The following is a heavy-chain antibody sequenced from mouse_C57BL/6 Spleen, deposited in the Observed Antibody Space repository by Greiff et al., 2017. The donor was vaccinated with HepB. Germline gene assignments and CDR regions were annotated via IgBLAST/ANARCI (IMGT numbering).Heavy chain of an antibody. CDR1: GFTFSDYG. CDR3: ASYDDYAMDY. Sequence: EVQRVESGGGLVKPGGSLKLSCAASGFTFSDYGMHWVRQAPEKGLEWVAYISSGSSTIYYADTVKGRLTISRDNAKNTLFLQMTSLRSEDTARYYCASYDDYAMDYWGQGTSVTVSS. V-gene: IGHV5-17*01. D-gene: IGHD2-12*01. J-gene: IGHJ4*01. CDR2: ISSGSSTI.